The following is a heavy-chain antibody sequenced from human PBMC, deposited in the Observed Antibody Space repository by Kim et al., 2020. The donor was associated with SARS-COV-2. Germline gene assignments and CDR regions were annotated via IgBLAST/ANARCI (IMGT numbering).Heavy chain of an antibody. V-gene: IGHV3-23*01. J-gene: IGHJ4*02. D-gene: IGHD2-15*01. CDR3: AKELFDIVVVVAATRYFDS. Sequence: GRFTISRDNTKNTLYLQMNSLRAEDTAVYYCAKELFDIVVVVAATRYFDSWGQGTLVTVSS.